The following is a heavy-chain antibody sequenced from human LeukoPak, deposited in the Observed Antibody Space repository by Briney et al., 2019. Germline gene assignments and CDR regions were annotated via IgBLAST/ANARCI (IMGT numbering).Heavy chain of an antibody. CDR1: GYTLTELS. CDR3: ATLSGGDFDWFKGGNWFDP. CDR2: FDPEDGET. D-gene: IGHD3-9*01. Sequence: ASVKVSCKVSGYTLTELSMHWVRQAPGKGLEWMGGFDPEDGETIYAQKFQGRVTMTEDTSTDTAYMELSSLRSEDTAVYYCATLSGGDFDWFKGGNWFDPWGQGTLVTVSS. J-gene: IGHJ5*02. V-gene: IGHV1-24*01.